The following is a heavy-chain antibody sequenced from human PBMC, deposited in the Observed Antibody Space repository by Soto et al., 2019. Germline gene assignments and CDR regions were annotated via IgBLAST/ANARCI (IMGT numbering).Heavy chain of an antibody. CDR1: GGTFSSYA. D-gene: IGHD2-2*01. CDR2: IIPIFGTA. V-gene: IGHV1-69*06. CDR3: ARSSGCSSTSCYNWFDP. J-gene: IGHJ5*02. Sequence: GASVKVSCKASGGTFSSYAISWLRQSPGQGLEWMGGIIPIFGTANYAQKFQGRVTITADKSTSTAYMELSSLRSEDTAVYYCARSSGCSSTSCYNWFDPWGQGTLVTVSS.